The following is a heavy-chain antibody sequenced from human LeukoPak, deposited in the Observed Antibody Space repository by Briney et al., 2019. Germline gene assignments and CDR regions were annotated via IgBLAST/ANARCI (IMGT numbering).Heavy chain of an antibody. V-gene: IGHV4-38-2*02. CDR3: ARSWDNWNVVGIDA. Sequence: PSETLSLTCTVSGYSISSGYYWGWIRQPPGKGLEWIGSIYHSGSTYYNPSLKSRVTISLDRSKNQFSLKLTSVTAADTAVYYCARSWDNWNVVGIDAWGQGTLVTVSS. CDR1: GYSISSGYY. J-gene: IGHJ5*02. D-gene: IGHD1-20*01. CDR2: IYHSGST.